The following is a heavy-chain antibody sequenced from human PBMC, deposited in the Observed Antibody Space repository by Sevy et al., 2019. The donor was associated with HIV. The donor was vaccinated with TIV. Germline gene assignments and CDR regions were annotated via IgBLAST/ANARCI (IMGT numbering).Heavy chain of an antibody. CDR1: GFTFSSYA. D-gene: IGHD6-19*01. J-gene: IGHJ4*02. CDR2: ISGSGGST. Sequence: GGSLRLSCAASGFTFSSYAMSWVRQAPGKGLEWVSAISGSGGSTYYAHSVKGRFTISRDNSKNTLYLQMNSLRAEDTAVYYCTKGKGWFIFDYWGQGTLVTVSS. V-gene: IGHV3-23*01. CDR3: TKGKGWFIFDY.